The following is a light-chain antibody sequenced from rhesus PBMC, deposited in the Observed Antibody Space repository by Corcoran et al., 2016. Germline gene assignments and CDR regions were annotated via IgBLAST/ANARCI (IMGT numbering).Light chain of an antibody. V-gene: IGKV1S12*01. J-gene: IGKJ2*01. Sequence: DIQMTQSPSALSASVGDRVTISCRASQNIYSNLAWYQQKPGKAPKLLIYAASSLQTGIPSRFSGSGSGNDVTLTISSLQPEESAAYYCQHYYDNPYSFGQGTKVEIK. CDR3: QHYYDNPYS. CDR2: AAS. CDR1: QNIYSN.